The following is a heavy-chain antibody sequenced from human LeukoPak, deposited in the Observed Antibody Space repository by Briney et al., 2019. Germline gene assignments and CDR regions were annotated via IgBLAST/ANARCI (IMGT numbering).Heavy chain of an antibody. D-gene: IGHD2-15*01. V-gene: IGHV4-31*03. CDR3: ARVQDCSGGSCYDWYFDL. J-gene: IGHJ2*01. CDR1: GGSISSGGYY. CDR2: IYYSGST. Sequence: SQTLSLTCTVSGGSISSGGYYWSWIRQRPGKGLEWIGYIYYSGSTYYNPSLKSRVTISVDTSKNQFSLKLSSVTAADTAVYYCARVQDCSGGSCYDWYFDLWGRGTLVTVSS.